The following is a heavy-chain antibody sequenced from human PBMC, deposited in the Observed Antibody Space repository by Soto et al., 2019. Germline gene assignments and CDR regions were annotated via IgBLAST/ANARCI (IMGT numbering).Heavy chain of an antibody. CDR2: IYYSGST. CDR1: GGSISSGGYY. V-gene: IGHV4-31*03. Sequence: QVQLQESGPGLVKPSQTLSLTCTVSGGSISSGGYYWSWIRQHPGKGLEWIGYIYYSGSTYYNPSLMRRDTISVDPSEDLFSLKRSSVTAADTAVYYGARDGLQSGYGMDVWGQGTTVTVSS. CDR3: ARDGLQSGYGMDV. D-gene: IGHD2-15*01. J-gene: IGHJ6*02.